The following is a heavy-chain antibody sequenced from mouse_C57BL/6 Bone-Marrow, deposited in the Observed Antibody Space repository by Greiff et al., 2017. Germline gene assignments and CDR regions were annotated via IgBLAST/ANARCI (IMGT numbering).Heavy chain of an antibody. CDR3: ARDRDYGNYWYFDV. J-gene: IGHJ1*03. CDR2: INYDGSST. V-gene: IGHV5-16*01. CDR1: GFTFSDYY. Sequence: EVKVVESEGGLVQPGSSMKLSCTASGFTFSDYYMAWVRQVPEKGLEWVANINYDGSSTYYLDSLKSRFIISRDNAKNILYLQMSSLKSEDTATYYCARDRDYGNYWYFDVWGTGTTVTVSS. D-gene: IGHD2-1*01.